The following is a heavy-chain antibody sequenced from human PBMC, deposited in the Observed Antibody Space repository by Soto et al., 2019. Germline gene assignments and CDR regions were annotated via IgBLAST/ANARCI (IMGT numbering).Heavy chain of an antibody. CDR2: ISAYNGHT. J-gene: IGHJ4*02. Sequence: QVQLVQSGAEVKKPGASVKVSCKASGYTFTSYGISWVRQAPGQGLEWMGWISAYNGHTNYAQKLQGRATMTTDTSTSTAYMELRSLRFYDTAVYYCATVLDCGGDCSPNYFDYWGQGTLVTVSS. CDR3: ATVLDCGGDCSPNYFDY. CDR1: GYTFTSYG. D-gene: IGHD2-21*02. V-gene: IGHV1-18*01.